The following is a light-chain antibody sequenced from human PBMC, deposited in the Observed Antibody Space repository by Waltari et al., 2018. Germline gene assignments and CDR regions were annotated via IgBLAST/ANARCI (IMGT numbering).Light chain of an antibody. Sequence: QSALPQPASVSGSPGPSIPISCTGTSSSIGDYNFVSWYQQFPGKAPKLMIYEVSNRPLGVSNRFSGSKSGNTASLTISGLQAEDEADYYCTSYTRSNTWVFGGGTKVTVL. J-gene: IGLJ3*02. CDR3: TSYTRSNTWV. CDR1: SSSIGDYNF. CDR2: EVS. V-gene: IGLV2-14*01.